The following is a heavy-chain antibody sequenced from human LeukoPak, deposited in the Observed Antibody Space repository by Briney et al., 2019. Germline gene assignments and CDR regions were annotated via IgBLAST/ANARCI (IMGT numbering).Heavy chain of an antibody. D-gene: IGHD4-17*01. Sequence: ASVKVSCKTSGYTFTDYYMHWVRQAPGLGLEWMGWISAYNGNTNYAQKLQGRVTMTTDTSTSTAYMELRSLRSDDTAVYYCARGSTTVTPTHYYYYYGMDVWGQGTTVTVSS. V-gene: IGHV1-18*04. CDR1: GYTFTDYY. CDR2: ISAYNGNT. J-gene: IGHJ6*02. CDR3: ARGSTTVTPTHYYYYYGMDV.